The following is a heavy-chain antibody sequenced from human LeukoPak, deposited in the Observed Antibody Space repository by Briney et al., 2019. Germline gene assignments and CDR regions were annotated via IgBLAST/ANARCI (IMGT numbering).Heavy chain of an antibody. V-gene: IGHV4-30-4*01. D-gene: IGHD3-10*01. Sequence: PSQTLSPTCTVSGGSISSGDYYWSWIRQPPGKGLEWIGYTSNSGYPDSNPALKSRLTISLDTSQNQVSLRLSSVTVADTAVYYCVREPTQPLRFGEFHPFDNWGQGTLVTVSS. CDR1: GGSISSGDYY. CDR3: VREPTQPLRFGEFHPFDN. J-gene: IGHJ4*02. CDR2: TSNSGYP.